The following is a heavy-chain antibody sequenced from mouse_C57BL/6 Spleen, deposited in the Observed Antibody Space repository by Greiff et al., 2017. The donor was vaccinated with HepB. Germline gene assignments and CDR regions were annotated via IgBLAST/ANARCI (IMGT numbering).Heavy chain of an antibody. CDR1: GYTFTSYW. D-gene: IGHD1-1*01. J-gene: IGHJ1*03. V-gene: IGHV1-69*01. Sequence: VQLQQPGAELVMPGASVKLSCKASGYTFTSYWMHWVKQRPGQGLEWIGEIDPSDSYTNYNQKFKGKSTLTVDKSSSTAYMQLSSLTSEDSAVYYCARRDYGSSYVGWYFDVWGTGTTVTVSS. CDR3: ARRDYGSSYVGWYFDV. CDR2: IDPSDSYT.